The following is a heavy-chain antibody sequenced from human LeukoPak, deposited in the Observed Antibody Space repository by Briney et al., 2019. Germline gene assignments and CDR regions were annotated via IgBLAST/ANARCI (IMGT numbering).Heavy chain of an antibody. CDR3: ATDQYQMLLYYFDY. V-gene: IGHV3-30*02. J-gene: IGHJ4*02. CDR1: GFTFSSYG. CDR2: IRYDGSDK. D-gene: IGHD2-2*01. Sequence: GGSLRLSCAASGFTFSSYGMHWVRQAPGKGLEWVACIRYDGSDKYYTDSVKGRFTISRDNSKNTLYLQMNSLRAEDTAVYYCATDQYQMLLYYFDYWGQGTLVTVSS.